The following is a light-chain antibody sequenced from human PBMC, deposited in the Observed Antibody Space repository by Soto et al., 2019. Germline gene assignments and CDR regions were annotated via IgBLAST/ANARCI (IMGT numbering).Light chain of an antibody. CDR3: QQFHASPRT. V-gene: IGKV3-20*01. CDR1: QSISSTY. J-gene: IGKJ1*01. CDR2: GAS. Sequence: EVVFTQSPCTLSLSPGERASLSCRASQSISSTYLAWYQQKPGQAPRLLIYGASSRATGIPDRFSGSGSGADFTLTISRLEPEDFAVYYCQQFHASPRTFGQGTKVDIK.